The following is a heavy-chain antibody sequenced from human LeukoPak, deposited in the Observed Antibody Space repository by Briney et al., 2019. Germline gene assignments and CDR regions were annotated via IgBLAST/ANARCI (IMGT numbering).Heavy chain of an antibody. D-gene: IGHD6-19*01. Sequence: GGSLRLSCGASGFTLIDYNMHWVRQAPGKGLEYVAFIQFDGTTEYYTDSVKGRFTMSRDKSKNTLYLQMNSLRGGDMAVYYCARGAAVALELWGQGTLVTVSS. V-gene: IGHV3-30*02. CDR1: GFTLIDYN. J-gene: IGHJ4*02. CDR2: IQFDGTTE. CDR3: ARGAAVALEL.